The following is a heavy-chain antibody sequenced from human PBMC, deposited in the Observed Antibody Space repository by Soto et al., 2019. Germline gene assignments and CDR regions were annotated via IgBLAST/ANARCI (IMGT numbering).Heavy chain of an antibody. V-gene: IGHV2-5*02. J-gene: IGHJ5*02. CDR1: GFSLSTSGVG. CDR3: ALAYYYGSGSYSGNWFDP. Sequence: QITLKESGPTLVKPTQTLTLTCTFSGFSLSTSGVGVGWIRQPPGKALEWLALIYWDDDKRYSPSLKSRLTITKDTSKNQVVLTMTNMDPVDTATYYCALAYYYGSGSYSGNWFDPWGQGTLVTVSS. D-gene: IGHD3-10*01. CDR2: IYWDDDK.